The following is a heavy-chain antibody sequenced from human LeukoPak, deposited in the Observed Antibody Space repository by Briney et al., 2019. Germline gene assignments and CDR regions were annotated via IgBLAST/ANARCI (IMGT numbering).Heavy chain of an antibody. V-gene: IGHV3-30*18. J-gene: IGHJ4*02. CDR3: AKDSDSSPSY. CDR1: GFTFSSYG. CDR2: ISYDGSNK. Sequence: GGSLRLSCAASGFTFSSYGMHWVRQAPGKGLEWVAVISYDGSNKYYADSVKGRFTISRDNSKNTLYLQMNSLRAEDTAVYYYAKDSDSSPSYWGQGTLVTVSS. D-gene: IGHD6-13*01.